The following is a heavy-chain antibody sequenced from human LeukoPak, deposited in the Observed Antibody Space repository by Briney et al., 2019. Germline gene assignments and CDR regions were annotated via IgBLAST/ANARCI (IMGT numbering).Heavy chain of an antibody. Sequence: GGSLRLSCAASGFTFSSYSMNWVRQAPGKGLEWVSSISSSSSYIYYADSVKGRFTISRDNAKNSLYLQMNSQRAEDTAVYYCAREPSNYYDSSGYDYWGQGTLVTVSS. CDR1: GFTFSSYS. CDR3: AREPSNYYDSSGYDY. J-gene: IGHJ4*02. CDR2: ISSSSSYI. V-gene: IGHV3-21*01. D-gene: IGHD3-22*01.